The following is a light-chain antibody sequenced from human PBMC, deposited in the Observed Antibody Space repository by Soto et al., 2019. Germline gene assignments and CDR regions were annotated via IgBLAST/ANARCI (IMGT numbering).Light chain of an antibody. J-gene: IGKJ1*01. V-gene: IGKV3-20*01. CDR3: QQYGGSRWT. CDR1: QSVSSTY. CDR2: GAS. Sequence: EIVLTQSPGTLSLSPGERATLSCRASQSVSSTYLAWYQQKPGQAPRLLIYGASNRATSIPDRFSGSGSGTDITLTISRLEPEDFAVYYCQQYGGSRWTCGQGTRVDI.